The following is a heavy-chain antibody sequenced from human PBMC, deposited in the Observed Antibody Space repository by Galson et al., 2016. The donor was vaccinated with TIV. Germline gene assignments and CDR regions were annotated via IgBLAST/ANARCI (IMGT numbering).Heavy chain of an antibody. Sequence: SVKASCKASGGGFSSYAFTWVRQAPGQGLEWMGRIIGMFGTTNYAQKFQGRVTITADELTSTSYMELSNLRSDDTAMYYCARGAYFDLSPDAFDIWGQGTMVTVSS. V-gene: IGHV1-69*13. CDR2: IIGMFGTT. D-gene: IGHD3-9*01. CDR1: GGGFSSYA. J-gene: IGHJ3*02. CDR3: ARGAYFDLSPDAFDI.